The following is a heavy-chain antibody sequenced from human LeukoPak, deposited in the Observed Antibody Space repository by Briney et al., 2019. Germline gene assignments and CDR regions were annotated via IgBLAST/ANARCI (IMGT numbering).Heavy chain of an antibody. J-gene: IGHJ4*02. D-gene: IGHD4-23*01. V-gene: IGHV3-23*01. CDR3: AKNIGGFDY. CDR1: GFSFSSYG. Sequence: AGGTLRLSCEASGFSFSSYGMSWVRQAPGEGLEWVSGFSASDGSRYYADSVKGRFTISRDNSKNTLYLQMNSLRAEDTAVYYCAKNIGGFDYWGQGTLVTVSS. CDR2: FSASDGSR.